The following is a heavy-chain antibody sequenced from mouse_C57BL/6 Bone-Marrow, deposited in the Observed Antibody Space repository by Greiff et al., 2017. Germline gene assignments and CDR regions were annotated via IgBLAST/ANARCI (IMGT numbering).Heavy chain of an antibody. Sequence: VQLQQPGAELVKPGASVKMSCKASGYTFTSYWITGVKQRPGQGLAWIVDIYPGSGRTNYNEKFKSKAPLTVDTSSNTAYMQLSSLTSEDSAVYYCARGRESPDYFDYWGQGTTLTVSS. J-gene: IGHJ2*01. V-gene: IGHV1-55*01. CDR3: ARGRESPDYFDY. CDR2: IYPGSGRT. CDR1: GYTFTSYW.